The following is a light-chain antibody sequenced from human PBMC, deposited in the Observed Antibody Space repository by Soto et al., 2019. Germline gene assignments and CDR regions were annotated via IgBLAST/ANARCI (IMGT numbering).Light chain of an antibody. CDR3: QTWGTGLLV. CDR2: LNSDGSH. J-gene: IGLJ3*02. Sequence: QPVLTQSPSASASLGASVKLTCTLSSGHSSYAIAWHQQQPEKGPRYLMKLNSDGSHSKGDGIPDRFSGSSSGAERYLTISRLQDEDEADYCCQTWGTGLLVFGGGTKLTVL. V-gene: IGLV4-69*01. CDR1: SGHSSYA.